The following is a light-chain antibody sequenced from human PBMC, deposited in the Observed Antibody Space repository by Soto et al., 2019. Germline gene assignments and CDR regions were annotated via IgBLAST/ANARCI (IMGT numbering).Light chain of an antibody. CDR2: GDN. V-gene: IGLV1-40*01. J-gene: IGLJ1*01. CDR1: SSNIGAEYD. CDR3: QSYDSSMTTFV. Sequence: QSVLTQPPSVSGAPGQRVAISCTGSSSNIGAEYDVHWYQQLPGTAPKRLIYGDNNRPSGVPDRFSGSKSGTSASLAITGLQPEDEADYYCQSYDSSMTTFVFGPGKKVNVL.